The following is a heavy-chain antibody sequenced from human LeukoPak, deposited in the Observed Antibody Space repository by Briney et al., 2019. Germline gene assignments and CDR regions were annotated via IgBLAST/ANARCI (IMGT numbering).Heavy chain of an antibody. CDR3: AHASSGYPSSANNWFDP. J-gene: IGHJ5*02. Sequence: GGSLRLSCAASGFTFDDYAMHWVRQAPGKGLDWVSGISWNSGSIGYADSVKGRFTISRDNAKNSLYLQMNSLRAEDTALYYCAHASSGYPSSANNWFDPWGQGTLVTVSS. V-gene: IGHV3-9*01. CDR2: ISWNSGSI. D-gene: IGHD3-3*01. CDR1: GFTFDDYA.